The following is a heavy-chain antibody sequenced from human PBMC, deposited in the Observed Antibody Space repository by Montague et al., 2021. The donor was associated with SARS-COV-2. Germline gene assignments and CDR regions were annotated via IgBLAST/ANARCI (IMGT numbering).Heavy chain of an antibody. J-gene: IGHJ2*01. D-gene: IGHD3-22*01. Sequence: SLRLSCAASGFTFSSYLMDWVRQPPGKGLVWFSRINSDGSSTNYSDSVKSRFTISRDNAKNTLYLQMNSLRDEDTAVYYCVRTFYDSSGYYYVWYFDLWGRGTLVTVSS. CDR2: INSDGSST. CDR1: GFTFSSYL. CDR3: VRTFYDSSGYYYVWYFDL. V-gene: IGHV3-74*01.